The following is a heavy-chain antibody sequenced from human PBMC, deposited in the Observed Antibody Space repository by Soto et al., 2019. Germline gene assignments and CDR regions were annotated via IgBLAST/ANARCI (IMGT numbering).Heavy chain of an antibody. J-gene: IGHJ4*02. D-gene: IGHD3-22*01. Sequence: QGQLGQSAAEVRKPGSSVWVSCQASGGSFNRHTITWVRQAPGQGLEWMGGIIPIFGTANHAQKFQGRVRIIADEYTSTVYMELSSLRPEDTAIYYCARGWGYDSTDYYYAYWGQGTLVIVSS. CDR3: ARGWGYDSTDYYYAY. CDR1: GGSFNRHT. CDR2: IIPIFGTA. V-gene: IGHV1-69*01.